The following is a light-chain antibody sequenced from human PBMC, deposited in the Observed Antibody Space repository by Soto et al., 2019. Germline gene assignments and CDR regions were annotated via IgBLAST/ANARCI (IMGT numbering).Light chain of an antibody. CDR2: DVD. J-gene: IGLJ2*01. CDR3: SSYTTRSTYL. CDR1: SGDVGAYDY. Sequence: QSVLTQPASVYGPPGQSITISCIGSSGDVGAYDYVSWYQQYPGKAPKLLIYDVDIRPSGVSDRFSGSKSGNTASLTISGLRAEDEADYYCSSYTTRSTYLFGGGTKLTVL. V-gene: IGLV2-14*03.